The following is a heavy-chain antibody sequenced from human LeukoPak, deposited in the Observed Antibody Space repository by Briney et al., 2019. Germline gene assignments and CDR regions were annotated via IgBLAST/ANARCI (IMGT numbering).Heavy chain of an antibody. CDR3: ARSWVAGYGTVLDY. CDR2: FYPGDSDT. Sequence: GESLKISCKGSGFSFTNYWIGWVLQMPGKGLEWMVIFYPGDSDTRYSPSFQGQVTISADKSISTAYLQWNSLKASDTAMYYCARSWVAGYGTVLDYWGQGTLVTVSS. D-gene: IGHD6-19*01. V-gene: IGHV5-51*01. CDR1: GFSFTNYW. J-gene: IGHJ4*02.